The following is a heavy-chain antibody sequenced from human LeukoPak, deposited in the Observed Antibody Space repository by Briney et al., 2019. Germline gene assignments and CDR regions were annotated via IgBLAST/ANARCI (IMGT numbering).Heavy chain of an antibody. CDR2: IYTSGST. D-gene: IGHD3-3*01. Sequence: SQTLSLTCTVSGGSISSGSYYWSWIRQPAGKGLEWIGRIYTSGSTNYNPSLKSRVTISVDTSKNQFSLKLSSVTAADTAVYYCARSGGARWSGYFDYWGQGTLVTVSS. CDR3: ARSGGARWSGYFDY. CDR1: GGSISSGSYY. J-gene: IGHJ4*02. V-gene: IGHV4-61*02.